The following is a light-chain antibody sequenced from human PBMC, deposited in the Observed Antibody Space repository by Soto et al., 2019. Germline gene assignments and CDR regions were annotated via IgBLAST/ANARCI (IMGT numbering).Light chain of an antibody. Sequence: QPVLTQPPSVSAAPGQTVTMSFSGGSSNIGNYYVSWHQQLPGTAPKLLIYENDKRPSGIPDRFSGSKSGTSATLGITGLQTGDEADYYCGTWDSSLSIFVFGTGTKLTVL. V-gene: IGLV1-51*02. CDR1: SSNIGNYY. CDR3: GTWDSSLSIFV. J-gene: IGLJ1*01. CDR2: END.